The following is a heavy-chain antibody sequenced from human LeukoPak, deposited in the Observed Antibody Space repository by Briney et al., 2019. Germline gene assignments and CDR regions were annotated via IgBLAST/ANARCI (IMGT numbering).Heavy chain of an antibody. Sequence: PSETLSLTCAVYGGSFSGYYWSWIRQPPRKGLEWIGYIYYSGSTNYNPSLKSRVTISVDTSKNQFSLKLSSVTAADTAVYYCASGTYYYDSSGYYSPNDAFDIWGQGTMVTVSS. J-gene: IGHJ3*02. CDR1: GGSFSGYY. D-gene: IGHD3-22*01. V-gene: IGHV4-34*11. CDR3: ASGTYYYDSSGYYSPNDAFDI. CDR2: IYYSGST.